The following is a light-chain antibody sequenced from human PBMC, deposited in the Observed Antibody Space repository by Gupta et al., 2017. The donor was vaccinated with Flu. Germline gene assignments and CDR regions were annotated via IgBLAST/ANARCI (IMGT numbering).Light chain of an antibody. V-gene: IGLV2-11*03. J-gene: IGLJ3*02. CDR1: TSDVGAYTY. CDR2: GVS. CDR3: SSYAGDYNWV. Sequence: TTSDVGAYTYVSWYQQHPGKAPKLIIYGVSERPSGVPDRFSGSKYGNTASLTISGLQPEDETDYYCSSYAGDYNWVFGGGTKLTVL.